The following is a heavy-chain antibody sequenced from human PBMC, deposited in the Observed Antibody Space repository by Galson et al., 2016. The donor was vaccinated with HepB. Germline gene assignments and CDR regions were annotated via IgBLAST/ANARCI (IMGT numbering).Heavy chain of an antibody. J-gene: IGHJ4*02. CDR1: GFVVSSKY. CDR3: ARDFWAVAGPFDY. V-gene: IGHV3-66*01. CDR2: IYDGVNT. Sequence: SLRLSCAASGFVVSSKYMSWVRQAPGRGLEWVSVIYDGVNTYYSGSVKGRFTISRDISKNTLYLQMNSLRAEDAAVYYCARDFWAVAGPFDYWGQGTLVAVSS. D-gene: IGHD6-19*01.